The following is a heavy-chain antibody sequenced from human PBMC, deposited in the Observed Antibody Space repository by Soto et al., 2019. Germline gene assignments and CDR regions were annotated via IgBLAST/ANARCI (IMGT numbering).Heavy chain of an antibody. CDR3: ARGLNVYYFDY. V-gene: IGHV1-3*01. Sequence: QVQLVQSGAEVKKPGASVKVSCKASGYTFTSYGIHWVRQAPGQRLEWMGWINAGNGNTKYSQKFQGRVTITRDTSASKAYMELSSLRSEDTAVYYCARGLNVYYFDYWGQGTLVTVSS. J-gene: IGHJ4*02. D-gene: IGHD3-16*01. CDR1: GYTFTSYG. CDR2: INAGNGNT.